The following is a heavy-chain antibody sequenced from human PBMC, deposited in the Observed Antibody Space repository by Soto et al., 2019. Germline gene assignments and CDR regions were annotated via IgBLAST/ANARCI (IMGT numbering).Heavy chain of an antibody. Sequence: ASVKVSCKASGYTFTSHGIRWVRQAPGQGPEWLGWISGYHGNTNYAQKLQVRVTMTTDTSTNTAYMEVRSLRSDDTAVYYCAGSGSYGSGSRPYFLDYWAQGTLVPVSS. J-gene: IGHJ4*02. D-gene: IGHD3-10*01. CDR3: AGSGSYGSGSRPYFLDY. V-gene: IGHV1-18*01. CDR1: GYTFTSHG. CDR2: ISGYHGNT.